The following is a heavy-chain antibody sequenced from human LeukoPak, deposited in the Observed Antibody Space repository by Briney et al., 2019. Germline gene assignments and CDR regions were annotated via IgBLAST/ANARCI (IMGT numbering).Heavy chain of an antibody. CDR2: INQSGST. V-gene: IGHV4-34*01. CDR3: ARVPKYFDL. CDR1: GGSFSGYC. Sequence: NPSETLSLTCAVYGGSFSGYCWSWIRQPPGKGLEWIGEINQSGSTNCSPSLKSRVTISVDTSKNQFSLKLSSVTAADTAVYYCARVPKYFDLWGRGTLVTVSS. J-gene: IGHJ2*01.